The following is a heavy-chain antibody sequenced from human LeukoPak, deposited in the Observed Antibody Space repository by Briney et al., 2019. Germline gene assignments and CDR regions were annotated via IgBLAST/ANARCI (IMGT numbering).Heavy chain of an antibody. J-gene: IGHJ6*03. CDR2: IDTSGSI. D-gene: IGHD3-10*01. V-gene: IGHV4-4*07. Sequence: SETLSLTCTVSGGSISSYYWSWLRQPAGKGLEWIGRIDTSGSIIYNPSLKSRVTIPVDKSKNQLSLKVNSVTAADTAVYYCARVKSSTRGPYYHYYMDVWGKGATVIVSS. CDR1: GGSISSYY. CDR3: ARVKSSTRGPYYHYYMDV.